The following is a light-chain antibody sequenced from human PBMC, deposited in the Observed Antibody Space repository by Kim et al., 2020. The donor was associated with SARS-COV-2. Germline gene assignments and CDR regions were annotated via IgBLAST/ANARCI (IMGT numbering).Light chain of an antibody. CDR1: QSISSY. CDR2: DAS. CDR3: QQFKSFPPT. J-gene: IGKJ1*01. V-gene: IGKV1-39*01. Sequence: DIQMTQSPSSLSASVGDRVTVTCRASQSISSYLNWYQQKPGKAPKLLIYDASTLQSGVPLRFSGNGSGTDFILTISSLQPEDFATYYCQQFKSFPPTFGQGTKVDIK.